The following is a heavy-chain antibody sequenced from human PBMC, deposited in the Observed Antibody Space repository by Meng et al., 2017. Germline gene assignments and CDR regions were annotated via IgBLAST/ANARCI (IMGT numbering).Heavy chain of an antibody. Sequence: GESLKISCAASGFTFSSYAMHWVRQAPGKGLEWVAVISYDGSNKYYADSVKGRFTISRDNSKNTLYLQMNNLRAEDTAVYYCARGITMIVDDYWGQGTLVTVSS. CDR3: ARGITMIVDDY. CDR2: ISYDGSNK. D-gene: IGHD3-22*01. CDR1: GFTFSSYA. J-gene: IGHJ4*02. V-gene: IGHV3-30*01.